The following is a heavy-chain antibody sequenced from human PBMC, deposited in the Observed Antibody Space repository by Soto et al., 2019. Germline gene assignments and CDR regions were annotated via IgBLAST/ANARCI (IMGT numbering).Heavy chain of an antibody. CDR1: GGSISSYY. J-gene: IGHJ6*02. CDR2: IYYSGST. CDR3: ARARIQRRSYYYYGMDV. V-gene: IGHV4-59*01. Sequence: PSETLSLTCTVSGGSISSYYWSWIRQPPGKGLEWIGYIYYSGSTNYNPSLKSRVTISVDTSKIQFSLKLSSVTAADTAVYYCARARIQRRSYYYYGMDVWGQGTTVTVSS. D-gene: IGHD5-18*01.